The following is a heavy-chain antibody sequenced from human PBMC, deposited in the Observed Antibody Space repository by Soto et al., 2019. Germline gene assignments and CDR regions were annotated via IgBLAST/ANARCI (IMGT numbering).Heavy chain of an antibody. CDR1: GFTFSSHA. V-gene: IGHV3-23*01. Sequence: EVQLLESGGGLVRPGGSLRLTCAASGFTFSSHAMNWIRQAPGEGLEWISAISGSDGSTYYADYVKGRFTISRDNSKNTLFLQMSSLGAEDTAVYYCAKATGYSSGWYDYWGQGTLVTVSS. CDR3: AKATGYSSGWYDY. J-gene: IGHJ4*02. D-gene: IGHD6-19*01. CDR2: ISGSDGST.